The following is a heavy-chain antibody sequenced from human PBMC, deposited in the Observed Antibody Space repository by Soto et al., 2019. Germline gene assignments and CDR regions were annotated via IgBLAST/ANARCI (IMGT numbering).Heavy chain of an antibody. D-gene: IGHD5-18*01. V-gene: IGHV3-53*01. Sequence: GGSLRLACAASGFTVSSNYMTWVRQAPGKGLEWVSVIYSGGRTYYADSVKGRFTISRDNSKNTLYLQMNSLRAEDTAVYYCARGIPRGYSYGSYYFDYWGQGTLVTVSS. CDR3: ARGIPRGYSYGSYYFDY. CDR1: GFTVSSNY. J-gene: IGHJ4*02. CDR2: IYSGGRT.